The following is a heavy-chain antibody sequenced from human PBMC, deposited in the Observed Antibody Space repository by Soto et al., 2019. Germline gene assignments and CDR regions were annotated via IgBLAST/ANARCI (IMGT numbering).Heavy chain of an antibody. D-gene: IGHD2-2*01. Sequence: SVKVSCKASGGTFSSYAISWVRQAPGQGLEWMGGIIPIFGTANYAQKFQGRVTITADESTSTAYMELSSLRSEDTAVYYCARDQGGDIVLVPAAERDYYYYGMDVWGQGTTVTVSS. V-gene: IGHV1-69*13. J-gene: IGHJ6*02. CDR3: ARDQGGDIVLVPAAERDYYYYGMDV. CDR1: GGTFSSYA. CDR2: IIPIFGTA.